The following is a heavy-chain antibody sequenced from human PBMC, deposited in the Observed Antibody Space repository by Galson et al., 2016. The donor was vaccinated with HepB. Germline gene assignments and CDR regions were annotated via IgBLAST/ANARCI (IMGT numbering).Heavy chain of an antibody. V-gene: IGHV3-7*01. J-gene: IGHJ3*01. Sequence: SLRLSCAASGFTFSTYWMSWVRQAPGKGLEWVAKIKEDGSEKYYMDSMKGRFTISRDNAKNSLYLQMSSLGVEDTAVYYCARDGRYCIDWNCKGDALDVWGQGTMVTVSS. D-gene: IGHD1-26*01. CDR2: IKEDGSEK. CDR1: GFTFSTYW. CDR3: ARDGRYCIDWNCKGDALDV.